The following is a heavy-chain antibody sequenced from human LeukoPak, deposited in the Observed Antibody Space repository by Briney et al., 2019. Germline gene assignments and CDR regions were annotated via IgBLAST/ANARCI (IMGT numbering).Heavy chain of an antibody. CDR1: GFTFSSYA. V-gene: IGHV3-23*01. J-gene: IGHJ4*02. CDR3: ANIYPYCSSTSCSTH. Sequence: PGGSLRLSCAASGFTFSSYAMSWVRQAPGKGLEWVSAISGSGGSTYYADSVKGRFTISRDNSKNTLYLQMSSLRAEDTAVYYCANIYPYCSSTSCSTHWGQGTLVTVSS. CDR2: ISGSGGST. D-gene: IGHD2-2*01.